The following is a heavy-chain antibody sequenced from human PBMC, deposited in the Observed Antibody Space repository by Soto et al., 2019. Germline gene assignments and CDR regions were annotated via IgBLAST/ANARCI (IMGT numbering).Heavy chain of an antibody. CDR2: IYPGDSDT. CDR1: GYSFTSYW. CDR3: TRGGVVPAATRGRYYFDY. D-gene: IGHD2-2*01. V-gene: IGHV5-51*03. Sequence: EVQLVQSGAEVKKPGESLKISCKGSGYSFTSYWIGWVRQMPGKGLEWMGIIYPGDSDTRYSPSFQGQVTISADKSISTAYLQWSSLKASDTAMYYCTRGGVVPAATRGRYYFDYWGQGTLVTVSS. J-gene: IGHJ4*02.